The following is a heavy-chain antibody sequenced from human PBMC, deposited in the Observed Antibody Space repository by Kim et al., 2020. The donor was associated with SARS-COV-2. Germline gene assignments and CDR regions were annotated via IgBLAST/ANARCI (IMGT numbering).Heavy chain of an antibody. CDR1: GFTFDDYA. J-gene: IGHJ6*02. Sequence: GGSLRLSCAASGFTFDDYAMHWVRQAPGKGLEWVSGISWNSGSIGYADSVKGRFTISRDNAKNSLYLQMNSLRAEDTALYYCAKDGFRRLLWFGEPTNYYGMDVWGQGTTVTVSS. V-gene: IGHV3-9*01. CDR2: ISWNSGSI. CDR3: AKDGFRRLLWFGEPTNYYGMDV. D-gene: IGHD3-10*01.